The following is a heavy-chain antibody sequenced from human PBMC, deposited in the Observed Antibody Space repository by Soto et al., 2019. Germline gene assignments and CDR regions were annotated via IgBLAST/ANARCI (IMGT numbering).Heavy chain of an antibody. V-gene: IGHV5-51*01. Sequence: PGESLKISCKGSGYSFTSYWIGWVRQMPGKGLEWMGIIYPGDSDTRYSPSFQGQVTISADKSTSTAYLQWSSLKASDTAMYYCARSTSPRYYYYGMDVWGQGTTVTVSS. J-gene: IGHJ6*02. CDR3: ARSTSPRYYYYGMDV. CDR2: IYPGDSDT. CDR1: GYSFTSYW.